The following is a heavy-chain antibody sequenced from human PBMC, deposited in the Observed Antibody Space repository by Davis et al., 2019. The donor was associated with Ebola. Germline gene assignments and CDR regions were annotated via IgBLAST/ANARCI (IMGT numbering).Heavy chain of an antibody. CDR3: ATHGSRYGGSPLFDS. J-gene: IGHJ4*02. D-gene: IGHD5-18*01. CDR2: IYPGDSYT. V-gene: IGHV5-51*01. Sequence: GESLKISCKGSGGTFATSWIAWVRHMPGKGLEWMGIIYPGDSYTRYSPSFQGQVTISADKSVYTAYLQWSSLKTSDTAMYYCATHGSRYGGSPLFDSWGQGTLVTVSS. CDR1: GGTFATSW.